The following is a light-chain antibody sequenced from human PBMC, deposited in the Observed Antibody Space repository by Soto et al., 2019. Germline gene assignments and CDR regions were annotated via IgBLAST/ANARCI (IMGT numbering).Light chain of an antibody. V-gene: IGLV2-8*01. CDR1: SSDVGAYIF. CDR3: VSFAGGTYV. CDR2: DVN. Sequence: QSALTQPPSASGSPGQSVTISCTGTSSDVGAYIFVSWYQQHPGKAPKLMVYDVNRRPPGVPDRFFGSKSGNTASLTVSGLQAEDEADYYCVSFAGGTYVFGTGTTLTVL. J-gene: IGLJ1*01.